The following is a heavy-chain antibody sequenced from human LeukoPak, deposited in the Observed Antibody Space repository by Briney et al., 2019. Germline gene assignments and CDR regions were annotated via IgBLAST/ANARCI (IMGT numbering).Heavy chain of an antibody. D-gene: IGHD6-19*01. V-gene: IGHV3-7*01. CDR3: ARRAVAGTLYYYYMDV. CDR1: GFTFSSYW. CDR2: IKQDGSEK. J-gene: IGHJ6*03. Sequence: GGSLRLSCAASGFTFSSYWMSWVRQAPGKGLEWVANIKQDGSEKYYVDSVEGRFTISRDNAKNSLYLQMNSLRAEDTAVYYCARRAVAGTLYYYYMDVWGKGTTVTVSS.